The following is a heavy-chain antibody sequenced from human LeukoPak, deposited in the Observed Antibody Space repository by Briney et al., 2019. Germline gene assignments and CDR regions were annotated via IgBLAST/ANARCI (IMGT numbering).Heavy chain of an antibody. CDR2: IHYTGTT. CDR1: GGSISSGGYY. D-gene: IGHD1-1*01. CDR3: SRGVDQYKGGNS. J-gene: IGHJ4*02. Sequence: SQTLSLTCTVSGGSISSGGYYWVWIRQPPGKGLEWIGYIHYTGTTYYNPSLQSRLTISVDTSKNQFSLQLSSVTAADTAVYYCSRGVDQYKGGNSWGQGTPVTVSS. V-gene: IGHV4-39*07.